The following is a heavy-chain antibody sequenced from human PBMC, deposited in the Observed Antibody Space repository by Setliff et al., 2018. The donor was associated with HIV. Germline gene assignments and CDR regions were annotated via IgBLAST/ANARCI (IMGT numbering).Heavy chain of an antibody. CDR2: IRQDEREK. CDR1: GFAFSTYW. CDR3: ARGGVSYYYDTSYYYDY. Sequence: GSLRLSCAASGFAFSTYWMTWVRQAPGKGLEWVANIRQDEREKYYVDSVKGRFTLSRDNAKNSLYLQMDSLRVEDTAVYYCARGGVSYYYDTSYYYDYWGQGTLVTVSS. J-gene: IGHJ4*02. V-gene: IGHV3-7*01. D-gene: IGHD3-22*01.